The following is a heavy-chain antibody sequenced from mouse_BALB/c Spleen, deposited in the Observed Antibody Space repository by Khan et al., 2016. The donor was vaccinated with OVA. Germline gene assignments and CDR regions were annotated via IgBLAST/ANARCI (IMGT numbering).Heavy chain of an antibody. J-gene: IGHJ4*01. CDR1: GYTFTNYG. CDR3: ARAGLLRYALDY. CDR2: INTYTGEP. Sequence: QIQLVQSGPELKKPGETVKISCKASGYTFTNYGMNWVKQAPGKGLKWMGWINTYTGEPTYADDFKGRFAFSLATSASTAYLQINNLKNEDTATYFCARAGLLRYALDYWGQGTSVTVSS. V-gene: IGHV9-3-1*01. D-gene: IGHD1-1*01.